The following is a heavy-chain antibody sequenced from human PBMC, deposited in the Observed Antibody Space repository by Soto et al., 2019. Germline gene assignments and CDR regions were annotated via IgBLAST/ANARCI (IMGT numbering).Heavy chain of an antibody. J-gene: IGHJ6*03. CDR2: IYHSGST. Sequence: QVQLQESGPGLVKPSGTLSLTCAVSSGSISSSNWWSRVRQPPGKGLEWIGEIYHSGSTNYNPSLKSRVTISVDKSKNQFSLKLSSVTAADTAVYYCATSGPPAGYYYYYMDVWGKGTTVTVSS. CDR3: ATSGPPAGYYYYYMDV. D-gene: IGHD2-2*01. CDR1: SGSISSSNW. V-gene: IGHV4-4*02.